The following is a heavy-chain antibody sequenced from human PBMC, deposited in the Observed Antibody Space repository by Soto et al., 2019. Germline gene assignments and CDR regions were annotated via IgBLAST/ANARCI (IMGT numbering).Heavy chain of an antibody. Sequence: QVQLVQSVGEVKRPGASVKVPCKTSGYTFSNYGITWLRQSPGQPLEWTGGISIYSDRTNNARKLQGRVSITTDTSTTAAYMELRSLRSDDKAVYHCATVVPGAEDGFGPWGQGTMITVAS. J-gene: IGHJ5*02. CDR3: ATVVPGAEDGFGP. D-gene: IGHD2-2*01. CDR1: GYTFSNYG. CDR2: ISIYSDRT. V-gene: IGHV1-18*01.